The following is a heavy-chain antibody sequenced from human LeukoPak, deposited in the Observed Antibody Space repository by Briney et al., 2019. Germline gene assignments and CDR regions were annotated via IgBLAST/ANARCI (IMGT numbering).Heavy chain of an antibody. Sequence: GGSLRLSCAASGFTFSTYRMNWVRQAPGKGLEWVSSISSSSSYIYYADSVKGRFTISRDNAKNSLYLQMNSLRAEDTAIYYCAREKCASPCLEDYFDFWGQGTLVTVSS. D-gene: IGHD4/OR15-4a*01. V-gene: IGHV3-21*01. CDR1: GFTFSTYR. CDR2: ISSSSSYI. CDR3: AREKCASPCLEDYFDF. J-gene: IGHJ4*02.